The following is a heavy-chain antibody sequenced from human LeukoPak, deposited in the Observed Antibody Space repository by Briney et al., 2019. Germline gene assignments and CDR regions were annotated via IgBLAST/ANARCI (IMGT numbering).Heavy chain of an antibody. V-gene: IGHV1-24*01. CDR2: FDPEASES. CDR1: GYSLTELS. Sequence: PGASVKVSCKVSGYSLTELSMHWVRQAPGKGLEWMGGFDPEASESIYAQKFQGRVTMTEETTTDTAYMELSSLRSDDTAVYYCAAGGQWDLLDYWGQGTLVTVSS. CDR3: AAGGQWDLLDY. J-gene: IGHJ4*02. D-gene: IGHD1-26*01.